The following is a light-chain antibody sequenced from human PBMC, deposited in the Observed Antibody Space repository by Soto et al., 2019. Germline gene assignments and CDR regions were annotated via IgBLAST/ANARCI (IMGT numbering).Light chain of an antibody. J-gene: IGKJ3*01. Sequence: DIVMTQSPDSLAVSLGERATINCKSSQSVLYSSNNKNHLGWYQQKPGQPPKLLIYWASTRESGVPDRFSGSWSGPDFTLTISSLQAEDVAVYYCQQYYSIPFTFGPGTKVDIK. CDR3: QQYYSIPFT. CDR2: WAS. CDR1: QSVLYSSNNKNH. V-gene: IGKV4-1*01.